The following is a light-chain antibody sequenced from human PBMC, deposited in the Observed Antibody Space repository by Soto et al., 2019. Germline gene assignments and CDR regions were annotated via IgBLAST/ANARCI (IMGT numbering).Light chain of an antibody. Sequence: QSVLTQPPSASGTPGQRVTISCSGSSSKIGSNTVNWYQQLPGTAPKLLIYSNNQRPSGVPDRFSGSKSGTSASLAISGLQSEDEAYYYCAAWDDSLNGPVFGGGTKLTVL. V-gene: IGLV1-44*01. CDR3: AAWDDSLNGPV. J-gene: IGLJ2*01. CDR1: SSKIGSNT. CDR2: SNN.